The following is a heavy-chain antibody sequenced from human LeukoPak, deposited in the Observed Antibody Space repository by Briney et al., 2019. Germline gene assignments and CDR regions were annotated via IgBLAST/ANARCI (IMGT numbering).Heavy chain of an antibody. D-gene: IGHD5-18*01. CDR2: IYSGGST. CDR1: GFTVSSNY. CDR3: AKDIGYSYGAPAFDY. V-gene: IGHV3-53*01. J-gene: IGHJ4*02. Sequence: TGGSLRLSCAASGFTVSSNYMSWVRQAPGKGLEWVSVIYSGGSTYYADSVKGRFTISRDNSKNTLYLQMNSLRAEDTAVYYCAKDIGYSYGAPAFDYWGQGTLVTVSS.